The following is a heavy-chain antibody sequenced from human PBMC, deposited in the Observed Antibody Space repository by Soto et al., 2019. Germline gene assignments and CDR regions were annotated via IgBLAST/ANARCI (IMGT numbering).Heavy chain of an antibody. J-gene: IGHJ4*02. V-gene: IGHV4-39*01. Sequence: PSETLSLTCTFSGGSISSSVFYWGWIRQSPGKGLEWIGSIYYTGITYYNPSLKSRVTISVDTSKNQFSLKLSSVTAADTAVYYCAKPNSGRLTDGVSNWGRGTLVTVSS. CDR3: AKPNSGRLTDGVSN. CDR1: GGSISSSVFY. D-gene: IGHD4-17*01. CDR2: IYYTGIT.